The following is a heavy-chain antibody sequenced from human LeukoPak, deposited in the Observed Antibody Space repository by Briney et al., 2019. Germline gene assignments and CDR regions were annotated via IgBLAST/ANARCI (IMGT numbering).Heavy chain of an antibody. Sequence: GGSLRLSCAASGFSFSSYSMTWVRQAPGKGLEWVSYISSSSSTIADADSVKGRLSISRDNAKNSLYLQMNSLRDEDTAVYYCARIKNVAFDIWGQGTMVTVSS. CDR2: ISSSSSTI. V-gene: IGHV3-48*02. CDR1: GFSFSSYS. J-gene: IGHJ3*02. CDR3: ARIKNVAFDI.